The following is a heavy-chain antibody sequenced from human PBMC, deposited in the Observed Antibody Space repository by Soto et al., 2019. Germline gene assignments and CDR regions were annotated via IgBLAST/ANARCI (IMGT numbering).Heavy chain of an antibody. CDR3: ARGIATGQLDP. D-gene: IGHD6-13*01. J-gene: IGHJ5*02. Sequence: QVQLVQSGAEVKKPGASVMLSCKACGYTFTTYTMNWVRQAPGQRLEWMGWINPVNGNTKSSQKFQDRVIITRDTSASTAYMELRSLRSEDTAVYYRARGIATGQLDPWGQGTLVIVSS. CDR1: GYTFTTYT. V-gene: IGHV1-3*01. CDR2: INPVNGNT.